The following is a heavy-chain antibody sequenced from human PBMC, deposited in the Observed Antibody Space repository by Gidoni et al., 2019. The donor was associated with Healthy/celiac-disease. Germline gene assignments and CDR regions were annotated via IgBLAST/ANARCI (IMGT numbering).Heavy chain of an antibody. V-gene: IGHV4-59*08. CDR3: ARHSEYYDILTGYYNWFDP. CDR1: GCSISSYY. Sequence: QVQLQESGPGLVKPSETLSLTCTVSGCSISSYYWSWIRQPPGKGLEWIGYIYYSGSTNYNPSLKSRVTISVDTSKNQFSLKLSSVTAADTAVYYCARHSEYYDILTGYYNWFDPWGQGTLVTVSS. D-gene: IGHD3-9*01. CDR2: IYYSGST. J-gene: IGHJ5*02.